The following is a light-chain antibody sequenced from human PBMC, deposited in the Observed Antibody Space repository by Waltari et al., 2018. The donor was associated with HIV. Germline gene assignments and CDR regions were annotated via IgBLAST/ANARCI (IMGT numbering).Light chain of an antibody. Sequence: DIVLTQSPGTLSFSPGERATLSCRASHSVTSSFLSWYQQKPGPAPRLLIYGASSRATGIPDRVSGGGAGTDFTLTISRLEPEDFAVYYCQQYGSSPLTFGGGTKVDIK. V-gene: IGKV3-20*01. CDR3: QQYGSSPLT. J-gene: IGKJ4*01. CDR2: GAS. CDR1: HSVTSSF.